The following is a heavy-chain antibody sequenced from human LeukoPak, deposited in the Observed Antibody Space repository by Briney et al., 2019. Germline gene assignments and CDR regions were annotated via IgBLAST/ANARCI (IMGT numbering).Heavy chain of an antibody. CDR1: GFTFSSYE. Sequence: GGSLRLSCAASGFTFSSYEMNWVRQAPGKGLEWVSYIGSRGSIKYYADSVKGRFTISRDNAKNSLYLQMNSLRAEDTAVYYCAKEEGSFRYYGSGSYNYWGQGTLVTVSS. CDR2: IGSRGSIK. D-gene: IGHD3-10*01. V-gene: IGHV3-48*03. CDR3: AKEEGSFRYYGSGSYNY. J-gene: IGHJ4*02.